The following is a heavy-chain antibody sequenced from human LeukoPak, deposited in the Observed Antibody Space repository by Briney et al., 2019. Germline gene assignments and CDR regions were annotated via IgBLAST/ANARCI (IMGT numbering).Heavy chain of an antibody. CDR1: GFTFSYYG. D-gene: IGHD2-8*02. J-gene: IGHJ4*02. Sequence: GGTLRLSCAASGFTFSYYGMNWVRQAPGKGLEWVSGVTGSGTSTYYADSVRGRFTISRDNSKNTLYLQMNSLRVEDTAVYYCATYRQVLLPFESWGQGTLVTVSS. CDR2: VTGSGTST. CDR3: ATYRQVLLPFES. V-gene: IGHV3-23*01.